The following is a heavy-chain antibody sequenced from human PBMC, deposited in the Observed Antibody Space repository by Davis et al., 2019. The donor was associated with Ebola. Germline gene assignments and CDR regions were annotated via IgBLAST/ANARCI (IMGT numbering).Heavy chain of an antibody. V-gene: IGHV4-30-2*01. CDR1: GGSISSGGYS. CDR3: ARHLGDLIDY. Sequence: MPSETLSLTCAVSGGSISSGGYSWSWIRQPPGKGLEWIGYIYHSGSTNYNPSLKSRVTISVDTSKNQFSLKLSSVTAADTAVYYCARHLGDLIDYWGQGTLVTVSS. CDR2: IYHSGST. D-gene: IGHD2-21*02. J-gene: IGHJ4*02.